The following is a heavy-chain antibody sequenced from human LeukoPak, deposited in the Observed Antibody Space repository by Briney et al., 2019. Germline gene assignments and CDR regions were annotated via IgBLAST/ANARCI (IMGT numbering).Heavy chain of an antibody. CDR3: ARTTGDLYYFDY. CDR1: GGSISSGSYY. J-gene: IGHJ4*02. Sequence: PSQTLCLTCTVSGGSISSGSYYWSWIRQPAGKGLEWIGRIYTSGSTNYNPSLKSRVTISVDTSKNQFSLKLSSVTAADTAVYYCARTTGDLYYFDYWGQGTLVTVSS. V-gene: IGHV4-61*02. D-gene: IGHD7-27*01. CDR2: IYTSGST.